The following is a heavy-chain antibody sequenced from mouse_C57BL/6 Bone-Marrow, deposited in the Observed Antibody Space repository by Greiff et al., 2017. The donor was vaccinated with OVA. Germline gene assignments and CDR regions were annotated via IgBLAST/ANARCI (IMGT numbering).Heavy chain of an antibody. Sequence: QVQLQQSGAELVKPGASVKLSCKASGYTFTSYWMHWVKQRPGQGLEWIGMIHPNSGSTNYNEKFKSKATLTVDKSSSTAYMQLSSLTSQDSAVYYCATGYYGSRRGAWFAYWGQGTLVTVSA. CDR2: IHPNSGST. CDR3: ATGYYGSRRGAWFAY. CDR1: GYTFTSYW. V-gene: IGHV1-64*01. J-gene: IGHJ3*01. D-gene: IGHD1-1*01.